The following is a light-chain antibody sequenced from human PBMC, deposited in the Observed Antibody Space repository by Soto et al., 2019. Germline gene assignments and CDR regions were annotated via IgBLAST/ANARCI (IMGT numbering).Light chain of an antibody. Sequence: IWMTQSPSLLSASTGDRVTITCRASQSISSWLAWYQQKPGKAPKLLIYDASSLESGVPSRFSGSGSGTEFTLTISSLQPDDFATYYCQQYNSYSLYTFGQGTRLEIK. V-gene: IGKV1-5*01. CDR2: DAS. CDR3: QQYNSYSLYT. J-gene: IGKJ5*01. CDR1: QSISSW.